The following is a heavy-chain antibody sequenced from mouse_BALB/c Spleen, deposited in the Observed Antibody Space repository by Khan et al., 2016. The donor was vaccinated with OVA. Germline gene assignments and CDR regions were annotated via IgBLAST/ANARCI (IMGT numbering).Heavy chain of an antibody. CDR1: GYTFTTYW. V-gene: IGHV1-7*01. Sequence: VQLQQSGAELAKPGASVKMSCKASGYTFTTYWMHWVKQRPGQGLEWIGYINPTSGYPDYNEKFKDRATFSADKSSSTAYMQLSSLTSEDSAVYYCTRDRIDYWGQGTTLTVSS. CDR3: TRDRIDY. CDR2: INPTSGYP. J-gene: IGHJ2*01.